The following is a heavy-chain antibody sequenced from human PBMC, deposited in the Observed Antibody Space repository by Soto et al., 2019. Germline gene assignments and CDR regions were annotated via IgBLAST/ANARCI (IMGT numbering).Heavy chain of an antibody. V-gene: IGHV1-2*02. CDR3: ARVRYGDFSYQY. CDR1: GYPFTAFH. Sequence: ASVKVSCKASGYPFTAFHMHWVRQAPGQGLEWMGWINPDSGDSEYGQKFQGRVTLTKDTSITTAYMELSRLTSDDTAIYYCARVRYGDFSYQYWGQGTPVTVSS. D-gene: IGHD4-17*01. CDR2: INPDSGDS. J-gene: IGHJ4*02.